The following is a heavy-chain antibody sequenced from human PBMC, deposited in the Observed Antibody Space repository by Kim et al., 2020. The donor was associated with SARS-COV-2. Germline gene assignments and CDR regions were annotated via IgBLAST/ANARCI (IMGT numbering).Heavy chain of an antibody. J-gene: IGHJ5*02. CDR3: ATIDNWFDP. V-gene: IGHV1-24*01. Sequence: GETIYAQKFQGRVTMTEDTSTDTAYMELSSLRSEDTAVYYCATIDNWFDPLGQGTLVTVSS. CDR2: GET.